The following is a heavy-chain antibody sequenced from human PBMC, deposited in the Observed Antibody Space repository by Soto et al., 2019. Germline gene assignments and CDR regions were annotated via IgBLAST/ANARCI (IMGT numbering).Heavy chain of an antibody. CDR1: GGSISSYY. V-gene: IGHV4-59*08. Sequence: QVQLQESGPGLVKPSETLSLTCTVSGGSISSYYWSWIRQPPGKGLEWIGYIYYSGSTNYNPSLKSRVTISVDRSQNQFSLKLGSVTATDTAVYYCARVQRTFITVTTYYFDYWGQGTLVTVSS. CDR2: IYYSGST. D-gene: IGHD4-17*01. CDR3: ARVQRTFITVTTYYFDY. J-gene: IGHJ4*02.